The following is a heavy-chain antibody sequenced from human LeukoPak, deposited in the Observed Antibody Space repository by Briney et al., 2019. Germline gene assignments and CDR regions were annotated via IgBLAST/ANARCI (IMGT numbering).Heavy chain of an antibody. V-gene: IGHV3-48*01. CDR2: ISSSSSTI. Sequence: GGSLRLSCAASGFTFSSYSMNWVRQAPGKGLEWVSYISSSSSTIYYADSVKGRFTISRDNAKNSLYLQMNSLRAEDTAVYYCVTFKASLGLDPWGQGTLVTVSS. CDR3: VTFKASLGLDP. J-gene: IGHJ5*02. CDR1: GFTFSSYS.